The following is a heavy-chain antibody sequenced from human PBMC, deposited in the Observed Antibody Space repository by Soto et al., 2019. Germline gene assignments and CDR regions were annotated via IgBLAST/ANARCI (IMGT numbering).Heavy chain of an antibody. CDR3: ASPTGIVVVPAAIGSVLSRYYYYYGMDV. CDR2: VIPIFGTA. J-gene: IGHJ6*02. CDR1: GGTFSSYA. Sequence: QVQLVQSGAEVKKPGSSVKVSCKASGGTFSSYAISWVRQAPGQGLEWMGGVIPIFGTANYAQKFHGRVTITVDKSTSTAYMELSSLRSEDTAVYYCASPTGIVVVPAAIGSVLSRYYYYYGMDVWGQGTTVAVS. V-gene: IGHV1-69*06. D-gene: IGHD2-2*01.